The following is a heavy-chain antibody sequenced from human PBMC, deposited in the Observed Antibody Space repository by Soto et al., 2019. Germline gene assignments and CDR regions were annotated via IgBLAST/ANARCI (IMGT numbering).Heavy chain of an antibody. V-gene: IGHV3-73*02. CDR2: IRSKANSYAT. D-gene: IGHD6-19*01. J-gene: IGHJ4*02. CDR1: GFTFSGSA. CDR3: TSLLIAVAGTDFDY. Sequence: EVQLVESGGGLVQPGGSLKLSCAASGFTFSGSAMHWVRQASGKGLEWVGRIRSKANSYATAYAASVKGRFTISRDDSKNTAYLQMNSLKTEDTAVYYCTSLLIAVAGTDFDYWGQVTLVTVSS.